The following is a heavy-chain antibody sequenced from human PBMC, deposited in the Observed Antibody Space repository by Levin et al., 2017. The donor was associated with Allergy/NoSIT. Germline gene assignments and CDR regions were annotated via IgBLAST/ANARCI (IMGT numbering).Heavy chain of an antibody. Sequence: LSLTCAASGFTFSSYGMHWVRQAPGKGLEWVAVISYDGSNKYYADSVKGRFTISRDNSKNTLYLQMNSLRAEDTAVYYCAKVTMPYCSSTSCLLFDYWGQGTLVTVSS. V-gene: IGHV3-30*18. D-gene: IGHD2-2*01. CDR2: ISYDGSNK. J-gene: IGHJ4*02. CDR3: AKVTMPYCSSTSCLLFDY. CDR1: GFTFSSYG.